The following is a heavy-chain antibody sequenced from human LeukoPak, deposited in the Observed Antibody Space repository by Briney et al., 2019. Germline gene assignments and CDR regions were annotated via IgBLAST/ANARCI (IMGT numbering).Heavy chain of an antibody. CDR2: IWYDGSNK. J-gene: IGHJ6*02. CDR3: ARGPGSSSWYAHYYYGMDV. Sequence: PRGSLRLSCAASGFTFSSYGMHWVRQAPGKGLEWVAVIWYDGSNKYYADSVKGRFTISRDNSKNTLYLQMNSLRAEDTAVYYCARGPGSSSWYAHYYYGMDVWGQGTTVTVSS. CDR1: GFTFSSYG. D-gene: IGHD6-13*01. V-gene: IGHV3-33*01.